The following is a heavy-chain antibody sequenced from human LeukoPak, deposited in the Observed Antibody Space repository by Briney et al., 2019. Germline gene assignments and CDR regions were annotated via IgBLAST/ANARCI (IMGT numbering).Heavy chain of an antibody. CDR3: AGVLRVEMVVNY. CDR2: MHSSGST. D-gene: IGHD3-22*01. CDR1: GGSISSFY. V-gene: IGHV4-59*01. J-gene: IGHJ4*02. Sequence: PSETLSPTCTVSGGSISSFYWGWIRQPPGKGLEWIGHMHSSGSTDYNPSLKSRVTMSVDTSKNQFSLRLSSVTAADTAVYWCAGVLRVEMVVNYWGQGTLVTVSS.